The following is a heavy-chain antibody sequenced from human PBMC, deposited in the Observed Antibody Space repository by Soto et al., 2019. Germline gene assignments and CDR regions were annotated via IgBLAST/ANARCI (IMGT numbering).Heavy chain of an antibody. CDR3: ARARHDYGDPNLGYYFDY. CDR2: ISSSSSYT. Sequence: GGSLRLSCAASGFTFSDYYMSWIRQAPGKGLEWVSYISSSSSYTNYADSVKGRFTISRDNAKNSLYLQMNSLRAEDTAVYYCARARHDYGDPNLGYYFDYWGQGTLVTVSS. J-gene: IGHJ4*02. D-gene: IGHD4-17*01. CDR1: GFTFSDYY. V-gene: IGHV3-11*06.